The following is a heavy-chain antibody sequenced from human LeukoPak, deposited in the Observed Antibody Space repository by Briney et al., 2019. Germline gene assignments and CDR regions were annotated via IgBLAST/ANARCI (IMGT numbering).Heavy chain of an antibody. J-gene: IGHJ4*02. CDR1: GFTFSSYA. CDR2: ISGSGGST. V-gene: IGHV3-23*01. D-gene: IGHD3-22*01. CDR3: AREGYYDSSGYYPHYFDY. Sequence: GALRLSCAASGFTFSSYAMSWVRQAPGKGLEWVSAISGSGGSTYYADSVKGRFTISRDNAKNSLYLQMNSLRDEDTAVYYCAREGYYDSSGYYPHYFDYWGQGTLVTVSS.